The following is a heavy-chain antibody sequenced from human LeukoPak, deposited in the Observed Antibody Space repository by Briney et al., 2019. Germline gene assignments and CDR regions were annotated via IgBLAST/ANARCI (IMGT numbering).Heavy chain of an antibody. CDR1: GYTFTGYY. CDR2: INPNSGGT. D-gene: IGHD3-22*01. CDR3: AAESVYYYESSGYYVFDY. J-gene: IGHJ4*02. V-gene: IGHV1-2*04. Sequence: GASVKVSCKASGYTFTGYYMHWVRQAPGQGLEWMGWINPNSGGTNYAQKFQGWVTMTRDTSISTAYMELSRLRSDDTAVYYCAAESVYYYESSGYYVFDYWGQGTLVTVSS.